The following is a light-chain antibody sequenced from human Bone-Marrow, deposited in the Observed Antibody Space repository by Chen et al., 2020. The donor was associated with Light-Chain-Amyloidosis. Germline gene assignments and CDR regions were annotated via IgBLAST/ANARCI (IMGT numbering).Light chain of an antibody. J-gene: IGLJ2*01. V-gene: IGLV1-51*01. CDR2: DTD. CDR3: GTWDSSLSGVV. CDR1: SSNIGNNY. Sequence: QSVLTQPPSVSAAPAQMVTISCSGSSSNIGNNYVSWYQQLPGTAPKLLIYDTDKRPSGIPDRFSGSKSGTSATLGITGLQTGDEADYYCGTWDSSLSGVVFGGGTKLTVL.